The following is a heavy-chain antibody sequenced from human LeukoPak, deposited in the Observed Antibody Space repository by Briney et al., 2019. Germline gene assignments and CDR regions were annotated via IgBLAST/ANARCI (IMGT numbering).Heavy chain of an antibody. Sequence: GGSLRLSCAASGFTFSSYGMHWVRQAPGKGLEWVAVISYDGSNKYYADCVKGRFTISRDNSKNTLYLQMNSLRAEDMAVYYCAKGSSSGWYPGKRQTFYFDYWGQGTLVTVSS. CDR1: GFTFSSYG. D-gene: IGHD6-19*01. V-gene: IGHV3-30*18. CDR2: ISYDGSNK. J-gene: IGHJ4*02. CDR3: AKGSSSGWYPGKRQTFYFDY.